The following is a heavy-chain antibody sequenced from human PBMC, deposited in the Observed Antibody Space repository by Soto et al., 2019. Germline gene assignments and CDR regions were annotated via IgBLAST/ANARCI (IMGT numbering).Heavy chain of an antibody. CDR1: GFTFSSYS. J-gene: IGHJ6*02. V-gene: IGHV3-48*02. CDR2: ISSSSTI. Sequence: PGGSLRLSCAASGFTFSSYSMNWVRQAPGKGLEWVSYISSSSTIYYADSVKGRFTISRDNAKNSLYLQMNSLRDEDTAVYYCARAVGASSPGRYYYYGMDVWGQGTTVTVSS. CDR3: ARAVGASSPGRYYYYGMDV. D-gene: IGHD1-26*01.